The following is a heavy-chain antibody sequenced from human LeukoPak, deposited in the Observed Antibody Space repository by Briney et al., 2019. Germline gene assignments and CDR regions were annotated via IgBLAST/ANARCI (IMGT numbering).Heavy chain of an antibody. D-gene: IGHD3-22*01. CDR2: IYYSGST. CDR3: ARIPYYYDDVSP. Sequence: AETLSLTCAVYGGSFSGYYWSWIRQPPGKGLEWIGSIYYSGSTYYNPSLKSRVTISVDTSKNQFSLKLSSVTAADTAVYYCARIPYYYDDVSPWGQGTLVTVSS. CDR1: GGSFSGYY. V-gene: IGHV4-34*01. J-gene: IGHJ5*02.